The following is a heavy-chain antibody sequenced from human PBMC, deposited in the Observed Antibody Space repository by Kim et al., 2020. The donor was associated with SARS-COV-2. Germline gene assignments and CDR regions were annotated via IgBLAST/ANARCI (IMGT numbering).Heavy chain of an antibody. CDR3: ARGRWARCPSFGKYY. CDR1: GYTFTSYG. V-gene: IGHV1-18*01. Sequence: ASVKVSCKASGYTFTSYGISWVRQAPGQGLEWMGWISAYNGNTKYAQELPGRFTMTTDTSASTAYMELRSLKADDTAVYYCARGRWARCPSFGKYYGGQG. CDR2: ISAYNGNT. J-gene: IGHJ4*01. D-gene: IGHD3-10*01.